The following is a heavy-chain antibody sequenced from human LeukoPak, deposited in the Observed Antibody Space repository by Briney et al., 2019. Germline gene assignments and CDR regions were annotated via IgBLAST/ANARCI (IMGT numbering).Heavy chain of an antibody. V-gene: IGHV4-38-2*01. J-gene: IGHJ4*02. CDR3: ASRFWSGYYTVGYYFAY. CDR2: IYHSGST. CDR1: GYSISSGYY. Sequence: PSETLSLTCAVSGYSISSGYYWGWIRQPPGKGLEWIGSIYHSGSTYYNPSLKSRVTVSVDTSKNQFSLKLSSVTAADTAVYYCASRFWSGYYTVGYYFAYWGQGTLVTVSS. D-gene: IGHD3-3*01.